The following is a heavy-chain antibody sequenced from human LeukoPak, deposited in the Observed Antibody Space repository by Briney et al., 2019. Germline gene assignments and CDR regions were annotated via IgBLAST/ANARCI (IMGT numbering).Heavy chain of an antibody. CDR3: ARDPTVTNFHDAFDI. CDR1: GFTFNSNW. V-gene: IGHV3-7*05. Sequence: GGSLRLSCAASGFTFNSNWMSWVRQAPGKGLEWVANMNQDGSEKYYVDSVNGRFTISRDNAKNSLYLQMNSLRAEDTAVYYCARDPTVTNFHDAFDIWGQGTMVAVSS. CDR2: MNQDGSEK. D-gene: IGHD4-17*01. J-gene: IGHJ3*02.